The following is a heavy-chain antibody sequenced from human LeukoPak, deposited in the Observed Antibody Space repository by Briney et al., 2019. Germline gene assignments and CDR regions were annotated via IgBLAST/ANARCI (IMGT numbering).Heavy chain of an antibody. CDR1: GFTFSNNG. V-gene: IGHV3-7*05. Sequence: PGGSLRLSFAASGFTFSNNGMGWVRQAQGKGLKRLPQIKQYGSEKYYVDSVKGRFTISRDNAKKSLYLQMNSLRAEDTAVYYCARDKSVGATPFDYWGQGTLVTVSS. D-gene: IGHD1-26*01. CDR3: ARDKSVGATPFDY. J-gene: IGHJ4*02. CDR2: IKQYGSEK.